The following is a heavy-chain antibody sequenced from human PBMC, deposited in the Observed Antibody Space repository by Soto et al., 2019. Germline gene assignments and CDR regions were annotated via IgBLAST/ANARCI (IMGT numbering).Heavy chain of an antibody. CDR1: GFSFSSYA. CDR2: ISASGGSS. Sequence: DVQLLESGGGLVQPGGSLRLSCAASGFSFSSYAMVWVRQAPGKGLEWVAVISASGGSSYFADSVKGRFTLSRDNSKNVLSLEMNSLRAEETAIYFCAKGSIEYSASVENWGQGTLVVVSS. V-gene: IGHV3-23*01. CDR3: AKGSIEYSASVEN. J-gene: IGHJ4*02. D-gene: IGHD5-12*01.